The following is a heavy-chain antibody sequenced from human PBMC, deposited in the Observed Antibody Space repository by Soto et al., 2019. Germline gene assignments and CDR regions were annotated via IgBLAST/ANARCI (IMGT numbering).Heavy chain of an antibody. V-gene: IGHV3-33*01. CDR3: ARDGVGGTPFWGYLDY. Sequence: QVQLVESGGGVVQPGRSLRLSCAASGSIFRGYGMHWVRQAPGKGLEWVAVIRFDGSNINYADSVMGRFTISRDNSKHTLYLEMNSLRVEDTAVYYCARDGVGGTPFWGYLDYWVQGTLVTVSS. J-gene: IGHJ4*02. CDR2: IRFDGSNI. CDR1: GSIFRGYG. D-gene: IGHD2-15*01.